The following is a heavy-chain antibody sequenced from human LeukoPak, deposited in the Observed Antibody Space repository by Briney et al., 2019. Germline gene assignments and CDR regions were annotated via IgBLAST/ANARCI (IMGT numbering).Heavy chain of an antibody. V-gene: IGHV3-30-3*01. CDR1: GFTFSSYA. Sequence: GGSLRLSCAASGFTFSSYAIHWVRQAPGKGLEWVAVISYDGSNKYYADSVKGRFTISRDNSKNTLYLQMNSLRAEDTAVYYCAKMIVVGMDVWGQGTTVTVSS. CDR3: AKMIVVGMDV. J-gene: IGHJ6*02. D-gene: IGHD3-22*01. CDR2: ISYDGSNK.